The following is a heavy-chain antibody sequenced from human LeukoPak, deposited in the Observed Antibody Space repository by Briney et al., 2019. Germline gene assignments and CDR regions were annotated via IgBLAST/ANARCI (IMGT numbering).Heavy chain of an antibody. D-gene: IGHD2-15*01. CDR1: GFTVSTNY. CDR2: IKEDGSEK. CDR3: ARDRGVVGQFDP. Sequence: GGSLRLSCAASGFTVSTNYMSWVRQAPGKGLEWVANIKEDGSEKYYVDSVKGRFTISRDNAKNSLYLQMNSLRAEDTAVYYCARDRGVVGQFDPWGQGTLVTVSS. V-gene: IGHV3-7*04. J-gene: IGHJ5*02.